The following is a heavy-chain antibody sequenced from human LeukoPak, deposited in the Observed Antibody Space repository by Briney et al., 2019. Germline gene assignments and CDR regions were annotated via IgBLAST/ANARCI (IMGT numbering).Heavy chain of an antibody. V-gene: IGHV3-21*01. CDR3: ARGDILTGYYGLIAN. CDR1: GFTFSSYT. D-gene: IGHD3-9*01. Sequence: PGGSLRLSCAASGFTFSSYTMNWVRQAPGTGLEWVSSITSSGNNKYYADSMKGRFTISIDNAKKSLYLQMNSLRAEDTAVYYCARGDILTGYYGLIANWGQGTLVTVSS. CDR2: ITSSGNNK. J-gene: IGHJ4*02.